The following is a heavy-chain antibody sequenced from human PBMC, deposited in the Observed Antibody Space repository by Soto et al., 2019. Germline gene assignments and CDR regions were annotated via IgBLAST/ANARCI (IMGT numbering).Heavy chain of an antibody. D-gene: IGHD6-13*01. CDR3: ARDLGRKQQLAYYYGMDV. CDR2: ISYDGSNK. V-gene: IGHV3-30-3*01. CDR1: GFTFSSYA. Sequence: QVQLVESGGGVVQPGRSLRLSCAASGFTFSSYAMHWVRQAPGKGLEWVAVISYDGSNKYYADSVKGRFTISRDNSKNTLYLQMNSLRAEDMAVYYCARDLGRKQQLAYYYGMDVWGQGTTVTVSS. J-gene: IGHJ6*02.